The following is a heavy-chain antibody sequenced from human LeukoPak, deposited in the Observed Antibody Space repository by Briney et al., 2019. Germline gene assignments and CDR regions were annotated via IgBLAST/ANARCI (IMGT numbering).Heavy chain of an antibody. CDR3: ARDGRNYYDRSGYYSALAY. V-gene: IGHV3-30-3*01. CDR1: GFTFNSYA. CDR2: ISYDGSNK. D-gene: IGHD3-22*01. J-gene: IGHJ4*02. Sequence: PGGSLRLSCAASGFTFNSYAMHWVRQAPGRGLEWVAVISYDGSNKYYADSVKGRFTISRDNSKNTLYLQMNSLRVDDTAVYYCARDGRNYYDRSGYYSALAYWGQGTLVTVSS.